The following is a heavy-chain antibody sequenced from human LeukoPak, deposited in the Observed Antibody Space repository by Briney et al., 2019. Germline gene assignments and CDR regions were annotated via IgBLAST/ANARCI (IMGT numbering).Heavy chain of an antibody. CDR3: ARDKADTFGGVIVIGVFDY. V-gene: IGHV3-7*01. J-gene: IGHJ4*02. D-gene: IGHD3-16*02. CDR1: GFTFSSYW. CDR2: IKQAGSEK. Sequence: PGGSLRLSCAASGFTFSSYWMSWVRQAPGKGLEWVANIKQAGSEKYYVDSVKGRFTISRDNAKNSLYLQMNSLRAEDTAVYYCARDKADTFGGVIVIGVFDYWGQGTLVTDSS.